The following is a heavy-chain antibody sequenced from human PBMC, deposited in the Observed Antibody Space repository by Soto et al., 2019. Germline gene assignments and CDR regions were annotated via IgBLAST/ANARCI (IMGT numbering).Heavy chain of an antibody. CDR1: GDSVSSGGYY. D-gene: IGHD1-1*01. J-gene: IGHJ4*02. CDR2: IYSSGSA. V-gene: IGHV4-61*08. CDR3: ARYNSYDIDY. Sequence: PSETLSLTCTVSGDSVSSGGYYWSWIRQPPGKGLEWIGYIYSSGSANYNPSLKSRVTISRDTSKNQISLKVASVTAADTAGYYCARYNSYDIDYWGRGTLVTVSS.